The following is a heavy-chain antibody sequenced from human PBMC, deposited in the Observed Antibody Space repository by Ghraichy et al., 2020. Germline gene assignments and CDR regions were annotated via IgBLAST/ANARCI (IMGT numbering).Heavy chain of an antibody. Sequence: SETLSLTCTVSGGPISSYYWSWIRQPPGKGLEWIGYIYYSGSTNYNPSLKSRVTISVDTSKNQFSLKLSSVTAADTAVYYCARGAPLDYDSSGYPYFDYWGQGTLVTVSS. V-gene: IGHV4-59*01. J-gene: IGHJ4*02. CDR3: ARGAPLDYDSSGYPYFDY. D-gene: IGHD3-22*01. CDR1: GGPISSYY. CDR2: IYYSGST.